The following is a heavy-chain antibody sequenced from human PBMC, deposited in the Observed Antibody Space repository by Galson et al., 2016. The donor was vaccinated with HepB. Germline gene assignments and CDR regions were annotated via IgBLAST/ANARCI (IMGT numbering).Heavy chain of an antibody. CDR2: ISPSSGYS. Sequence: SLRLSCAASEFTFGDYYMGWIRQAPGKGLEWVSHISPSSGYSKYGDSVKGRFSISRDNANTSLYLQMNSLRDEDTAVYYCARGPSVAGFDSFFDYWGQGTLVTVSS. CDR3: ARGPSVAGFDSFFDY. V-gene: IGHV3-11*06. D-gene: IGHD6-19*01. CDR1: EFTFGDYY. J-gene: IGHJ4*02.